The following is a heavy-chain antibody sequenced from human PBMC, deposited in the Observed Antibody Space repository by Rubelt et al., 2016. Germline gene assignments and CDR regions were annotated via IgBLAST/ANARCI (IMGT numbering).Heavy chain of an antibody. CDR3: PSGGFDY. D-gene: IGHD3-16*01. J-gene: IGHJ4*02. Sequence: QVQLVESGGGVVQPGGSLRLSCAASGFSFSSYGMHWVRQAPGKGLEWVAFTRKDESDKYYADSVKGRFTISRDNSKNTLYLQMNNLRGEDTAVYFCPSGGFDYWGQGTLVTVSS. CDR1: GFSFSSYG. CDR2: TRKDESDK. V-gene: IGHV3-30*02.